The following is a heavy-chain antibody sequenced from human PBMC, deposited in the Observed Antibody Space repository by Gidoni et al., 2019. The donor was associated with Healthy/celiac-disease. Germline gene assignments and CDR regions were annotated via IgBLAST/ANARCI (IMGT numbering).Heavy chain of an antibody. Sequence: QVQLVESGGGVVQPGRSLRLSCAASGFTFSSYAMHWVRQAPGEGLEWVAVISYDGSNKYYADSVKGRFTISRDNSKNTLYLQMNSLRAEDTAVYYCARDKGLLVPAATSIAFDYWGQGTLVTVSS. J-gene: IGHJ4*02. CDR3: ARDKGLLVPAATSIAFDY. D-gene: IGHD2-2*01. CDR1: GFTFSSYA. V-gene: IGHV3-30*01. CDR2: ISYDGSNK.